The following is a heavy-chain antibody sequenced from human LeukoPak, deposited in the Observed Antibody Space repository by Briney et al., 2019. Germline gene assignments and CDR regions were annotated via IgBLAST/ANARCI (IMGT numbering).Heavy chain of an antibody. CDR2: ISGRGASK. D-gene: IGHD3-10*01. CDR3: ARGSVLLWFGELFEYYFDY. CDR1: GLTFNNYA. Sequence: GGSLRLSCAVSGLTFNNYAMSWVRQAPGKGLEWVSGISGRGASKYYADSVKGRFTISRDNAKNSLYLQMNSLRAEDTAVYYCARGSVLLWFGELFEYYFDYWGQGTLVTVSS. J-gene: IGHJ4*02. V-gene: IGHV3-23*01.